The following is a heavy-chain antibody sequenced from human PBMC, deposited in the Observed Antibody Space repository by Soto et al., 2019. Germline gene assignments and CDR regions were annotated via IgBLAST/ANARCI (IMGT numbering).Heavy chain of an antibody. CDR3: ARDFADLDS. Sequence: QVHLQESGPGLVKPSETLSLPCTVSGGSFKRGSYSWSWIRQPPGKGLEWIGYVYHTGRTRYNPPLVSRASISMDTSNNQFSLNLESGTAAVSAVYFCARDFADLDSWGQGTLVTVSS. D-gene: IGHD3-3*01. V-gene: IGHV4-61*01. CDR1: GGSFKRGSYS. CDR2: VYHTGRT. J-gene: IGHJ4*02.